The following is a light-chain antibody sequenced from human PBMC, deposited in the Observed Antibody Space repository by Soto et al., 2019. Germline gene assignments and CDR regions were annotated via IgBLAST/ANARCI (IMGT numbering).Light chain of an antibody. Sequence: QSALTQPASVSGSPGQSITISCTGTSRDVGSYNLVSWYQQHPGKVPKLMIYEVTKRPSGVSNRFSGSKSGNTASLTISGLQAEDEADYHCCSYAGSSTYVIFGGGTKLTVL. V-gene: IGLV2-23*02. CDR1: SRDVGSYNL. CDR2: EVT. J-gene: IGLJ2*01. CDR3: CSYAGSSTYVI.